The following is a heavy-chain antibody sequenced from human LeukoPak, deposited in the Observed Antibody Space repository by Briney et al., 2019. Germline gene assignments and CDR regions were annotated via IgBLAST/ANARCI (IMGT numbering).Heavy chain of an antibody. CDR1: GYTFSDYY. CDR2: ISSSGSTI. CDR3: ARDGLTTVTTGYYYYYGMDV. D-gene: IGHD4-17*01. Sequence: PGGSLRLSCAASGYTFSDYYMSWIRQAPGKGLEWVSYISSSGSTIYYADSVKGRFTISRDNAKNSLYLQMNSLRAEDTAVYYRARDGLTTVTTGYYYYYGMDVWGQGTTVTVSS. J-gene: IGHJ6*02. V-gene: IGHV3-11*01.